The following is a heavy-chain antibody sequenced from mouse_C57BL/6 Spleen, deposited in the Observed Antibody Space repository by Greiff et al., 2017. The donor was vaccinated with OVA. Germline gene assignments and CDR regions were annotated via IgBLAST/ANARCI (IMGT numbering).Heavy chain of an antibody. CDR2: IYPGSGST. J-gene: IGHJ2*01. D-gene: IGHD1-1*01. CDR1: GYTFTSYW. CDR3: ARITTVVGYYFDY. V-gene: IGHV1-55*01. Sequence: VQLQQPGAELVKPGASVKMSCKASGYTFTSYWITWVKQRPGQGLEWIGDIYPGSGSTNYNEKFKSKATLTVDTSSSTAYMHLSSLTSEDSAVYYCARITTVVGYYFDYWGQGTTLTVSS.